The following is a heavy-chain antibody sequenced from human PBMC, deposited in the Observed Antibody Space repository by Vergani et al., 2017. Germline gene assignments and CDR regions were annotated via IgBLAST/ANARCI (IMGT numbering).Heavy chain of an antibody. Sequence: EVQLVESGGGLVQPGGSLRLSCAASGFTFSSYWMSWVRQAPGKGLEWVANIKQDGSEKYYVDSVKGRFTISRDNAKNSLYLQMNSLRAEDTAVYYCARQGGGYCSGGSCYVYYYYGMDVWGQGTTVTVSS. CDR3: ARQGGGYCSGGSCYVYYYYGMDV. V-gene: IGHV3-7*03. CDR1: GFTFSSYW. J-gene: IGHJ6*02. CDR2: IKQDGSEK. D-gene: IGHD2-15*01.